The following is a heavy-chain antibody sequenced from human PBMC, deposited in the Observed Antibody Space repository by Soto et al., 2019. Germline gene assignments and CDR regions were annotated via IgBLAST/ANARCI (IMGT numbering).Heavy chain of an antibody. J-gene: IGHJ4*02. V-gene: IGHV1-69*02. CDR3: ATSYGSGSAHFDS. CDR2: IIPMLGMS. D-gene: IGHD3-10*01. Sequence: QVQLVQSGAEVTKPGSSVTVSCTASGGTFSRFTLSWVRQAPGQGLEWMGRIIPMLGMSNSALKFQGRVTITADKSTNKVYMHLNSLRSDDTAVYYCATSYGSGSAHFDSWGQGTLVTVSS. CDR1: GGTFSRFT.